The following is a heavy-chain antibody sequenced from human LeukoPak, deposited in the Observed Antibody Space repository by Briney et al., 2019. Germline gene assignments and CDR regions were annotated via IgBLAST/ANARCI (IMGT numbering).Heavy chain of an antibody. J-gene: IGHJ5*02. V-gene: IGHV3-23*01. D-gene: IGHD6-13*01. CDR3: AKDNSSSWYGHWFDP. Sequence: PGGSLRLSCAASGFTFSSYAMSWVRQAPGKGLEWVSAISGSGGSTYCADSVKGRFTISRDNSKNTLYLQMNSLRAEDTAVYYCAKDNSSSWYGHWFDPWGQGTLVTVSS. CDR2: ISGSGGST. CDR1: GFTFSSYA.